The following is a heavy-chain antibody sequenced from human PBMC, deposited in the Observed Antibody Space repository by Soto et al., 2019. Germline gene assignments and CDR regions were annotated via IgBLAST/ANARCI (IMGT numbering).Heavy chain of an antibody. D-gene: IGHD1-1*01. CDR3: ARRHETSLCFDS. J-gene: IGHJ4*02. V-gene: IGHV3-23*01. CDR1: GFTFSGHA. Sequence: EVQVLESGGGLGQPGGSLTVSCAASGFTFSGHAMSWVRQAPGKGLEWVSGINGGGSATYYADSVKGRFTISRDNFKNTLYLQMNSLSAEDTAVYYCARRHETSLCFDSWGQGALVTVSS. CDR2: INGGGSAT.